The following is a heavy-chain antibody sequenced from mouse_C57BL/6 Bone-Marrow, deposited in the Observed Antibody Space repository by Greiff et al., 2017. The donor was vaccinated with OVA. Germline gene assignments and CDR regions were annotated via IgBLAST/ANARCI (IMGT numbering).Heavy chain of an antibody. CDR2: IYPRSGNT. D-gene: IGHD2-9*01. V-gene: IGHV1-81*01. J-gene: IGHJ2*01. CDR1: GYTFTSYG. CDR3: AILLWLRRRDFDY. Sequence: VQVVESGAELARPGASVKLSCKASGYTFTSYGISWVKQRTGQGLEWIGEIYPRSGNTYYNEKFKGKATLTADKSSSTAYMELRSLTSEDSAVYFCAILLWLRRRDFDYWGQGTTLTVSS.